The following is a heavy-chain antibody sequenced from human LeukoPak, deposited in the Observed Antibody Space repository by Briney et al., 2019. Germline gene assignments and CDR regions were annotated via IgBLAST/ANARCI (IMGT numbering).Heavy chain of an antibody. D-gene: IGHD3-16*02. Sequence: GVSVKVSCKASGFTFTSYAINWVRQATGQRLEWMGWVNPNSDNTAYAQKFQGRITMTRNTSISTAYMELSSLRSEDTAVYYCARGYVWGSHRYAPVDSWGQGTLVAVSS. CDR3: ARGYVWGSHRYAPVDS. V-gene: IGHV1-8*01. J-gene: IGHJ4*02. CDR2: VNPNSDNT. CDR1: GFTFTSYA.